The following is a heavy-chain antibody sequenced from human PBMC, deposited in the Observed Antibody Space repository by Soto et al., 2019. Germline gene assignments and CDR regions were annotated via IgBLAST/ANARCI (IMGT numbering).Heavy chain of an antibody. CDR2: INPNSGGT. D-gene: IGHD2-2*01. CDR3: ARVDVVPAGIGKFYYYYGMDF. CDR1: GYTFSGYY. Sequence: QVQLVQSGAEVKKHGASVKVSCTSSGYTFSGYYIHWGRQAPGQGREWMGWINPNSGGTNYAQKFQGWVTMNRDTSISTAYMALSRLRSDDTAVYYCARVDVVPAGIGKFYYYYGMDFWGQGTTVTVSS. V-gene: IGHV1-2*04. J-gene: IGHJ6*02.